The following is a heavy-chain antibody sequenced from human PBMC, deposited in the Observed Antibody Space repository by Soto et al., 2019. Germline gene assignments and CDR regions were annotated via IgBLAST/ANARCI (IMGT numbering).Heavy chain of an antibody. CDR3: ARERGYYGSGSSRHFDY. J-gene: IGHJ4*02. CDR2: INHSGST. Sequence: QVQLQQWGAGLLKPSETLSLTCAVYGGSFSGYYWSWIRQPPGKGLEWIGEINHSGSTNYNPSLKSRVTISVDTSKNQFSLKLSSVTAADTAVYYCARERGYYGSGSSRHFDYWGQGTLVTVSS. D-gene: IGHD3-10*01. CDR1: GGSFSGYY. V-gene: IGHV4-34*01.